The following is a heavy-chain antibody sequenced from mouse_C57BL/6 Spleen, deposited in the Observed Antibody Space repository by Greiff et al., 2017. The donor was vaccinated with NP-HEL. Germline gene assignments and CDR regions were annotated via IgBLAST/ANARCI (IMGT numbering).Heavy chain of an antibody. D-gene: IGHD4-1*02. CDR2: INPSTGGT. J-gene: IGHJ2*01. Sequence: EVQLHQSGPELVKPGASVKISCKASGYSFTGYYMNWVKQSPEKSLEWIGEINPSTGGTTYNQKFKAKATLTVDKSSSTAYMQLKSLTSEDSAVYYCASQLGYFDYWGQGTTLTVSS. CDR1: GYSFTGYY. V-gene: IGHV1-42*01. CDR3: ASQLGYFDY.